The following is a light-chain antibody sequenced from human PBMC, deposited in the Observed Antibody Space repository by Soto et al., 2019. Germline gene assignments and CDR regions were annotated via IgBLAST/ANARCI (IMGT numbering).Light chain of an antibody. Sequence: IVMTQSPATLSVSPGERATLSCRASQSVGRRLAWYQQKPGQAPRLLIYGTSARATGIPATFSGSGSGTEFTLTISSLQSEDFAIYYCQQYDNWPSVTFGGGTKVEIK. CDR1: QSVGRR. CDR3: QQYDNWPSVT. J-gene: IGKJ4*01. V-gene: IGKV3-15*01. CDR2: GTS.